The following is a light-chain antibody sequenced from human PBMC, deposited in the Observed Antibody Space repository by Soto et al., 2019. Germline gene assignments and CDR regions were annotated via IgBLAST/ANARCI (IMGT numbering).Light chain of an antibody. CDR2: GAS. CDR1: QSVSTN. J-gene: IGKJ1*01. Sequence: EIVMTQSPVTLSVSPGERVSLSCRASQSVSTNLAWYQQKPGQAPRLLVYGASTRATGVPVRFSGSGSGTEFTLTVSSLQSVDFAVYYCQQYNNWPLSFGQGTKVVIK. CDR3: QQYNNWPLS. V-gene: IGKV3-15*01.